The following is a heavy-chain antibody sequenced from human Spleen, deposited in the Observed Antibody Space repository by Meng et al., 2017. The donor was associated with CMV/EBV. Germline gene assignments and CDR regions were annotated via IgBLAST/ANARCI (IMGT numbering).Heavy chain of an antibody. CDR1: GYAFTGYY. Sequence: ASVKVSCKASGYAFTGYYMQWLRQAPGQGLEWMGWINPNSGGTNYAQKFQGRVTMTRDTSIRTAYMELSRLTSDDTAVYYCARDRVKAGYCSSSSCYTALGYWGQGTLVTVS. CDR2: INPNSGGT. D-gene: IGHD2-2*02. CDR3: ARDRVKAGYCSSSSCYTALGY. J-gene: IGHJ4*02. V-gene: IGHV1-2*02.